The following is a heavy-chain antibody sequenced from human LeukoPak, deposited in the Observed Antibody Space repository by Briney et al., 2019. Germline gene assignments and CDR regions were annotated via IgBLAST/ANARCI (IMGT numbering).Heavy chain of an antibody. CDR2: ISAYNGNT. CDR1: GYTFTSYG. D-gene: IGHD3-3*01. CDR3: ARDPGLFGVYYFDY. J-gene: IGHJ4*02. V-gene: IGHV1-18*01. Sequence: ASVKVSCKASGYTFTSYGISWVRQAPGQGLEWMGWISAYNGNTNYAQKLQGRVTMTRDTSISTAYMELSRLRSDDTAVYYCARDPGLFGVYYFDYWGQGTLVTVSS.